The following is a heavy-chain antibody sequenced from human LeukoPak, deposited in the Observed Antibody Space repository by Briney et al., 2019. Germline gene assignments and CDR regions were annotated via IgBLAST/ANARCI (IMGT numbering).Heavy chain of an antibody. V-gene: IGHV3-23*01. CDR2: ISGSGGNA. D-gene: IGHD3-9*01. CDR3: AKGRTGGIRYGADV. CDR1: GFTFSSYV. J-gene: IGHJ6*04. Sequence: GGSLRLSCAASGFTFSSYVICWVRQAPGKGLEWVSGISGSGGNAYYVDSVKGRFTISRDNSKNTLYLQMNSLRAEDSAVYYCAKGRTGGIRYGADVWGKGTTVTVSS.